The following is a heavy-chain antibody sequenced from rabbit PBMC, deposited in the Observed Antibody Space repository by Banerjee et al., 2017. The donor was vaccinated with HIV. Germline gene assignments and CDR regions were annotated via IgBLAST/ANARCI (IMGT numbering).Heavy chain of an antibody. V-gene: IGHV1S45*01. CDR1: GFSFSSSYW. D-gene: IGHD6-1*01. CDR3: ARAYAGYGYTDYFNL. CDR2: IYTGSGSA. Sequence: QEQLVESGGGLVKPEGSLTLTCTASGFSFSSSYWICWVRQAPGKGLEWIACIYTGSGSALYVSWAKGRFTISKTSSTTVTLQMTSLTAADTATYFCARAYAGYGYTDYFNLWGQGTLVTVS. J-gene: IGHJ4*01.